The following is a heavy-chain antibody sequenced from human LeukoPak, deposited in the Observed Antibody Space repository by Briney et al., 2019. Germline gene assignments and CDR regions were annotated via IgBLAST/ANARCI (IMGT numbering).Heavy chain of an antibody. CDR1: GGFISTYY. CDR3: ARGGYYYYMDV. J-gene: IGHJ6*03. V-gene: IGHV4-59*01. Sequence: PSETLSLTCTVSGGFISTYYWSWIRQPPGKGLEWIGYIYYSGSTNYNPSLKSRVTISVDTSKNQFSLKLSSVTAADTAVYYCARGGYYYYMDVWGKGTTVTVSS. CDR2: IYYSGST. D-gene: IGHD3-10*01.